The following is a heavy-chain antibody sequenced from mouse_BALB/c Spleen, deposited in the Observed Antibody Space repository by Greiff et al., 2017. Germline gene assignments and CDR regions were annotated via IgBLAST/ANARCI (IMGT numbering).Heavy chain of an antibody. CDR1: GFTFSSFG. J-gene: IGHJ3*01. Sequence: EVQGVESGGGLVQPGGSRKLSCAASGFTFSSFGMHWVRQAPEKGLEWVAYISSGSSTIYYADTVKGRFTISRDNPKNTLFLQMTSLRSEDTAMYYSARRGDKTSFAYWGQEGLVTVSA. V-gene: IGHV5-17*02. CDR2: ISSGSSTI. CDR3: ARRGDKTSFAY. D-gene: IGHD3-3*01.